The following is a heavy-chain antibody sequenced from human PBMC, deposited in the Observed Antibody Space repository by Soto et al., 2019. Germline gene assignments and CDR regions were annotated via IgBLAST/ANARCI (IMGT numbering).Heavy chain of an antibody. J-gene: IGHJ6*02. CDR3: ARDPPKYCCSTSCYLSGGYYYGMDV. CDR1: GFTFSSYS. D-gene: IGHD2-2*01. CDR2: ISSSSSYI. V-gene: IGHV3-21*01. Sequence: PGGSLRLSCAASGFTFSSYSMNWVRQAPGKGLEWVSSISSSSSYIYYADSVKGRFTISRDNAKNSLYLQMNSLRAEDTAVYYCARDPPKYCCSTSCYLSGGYYYGMDVWGQGTTVTVSS.